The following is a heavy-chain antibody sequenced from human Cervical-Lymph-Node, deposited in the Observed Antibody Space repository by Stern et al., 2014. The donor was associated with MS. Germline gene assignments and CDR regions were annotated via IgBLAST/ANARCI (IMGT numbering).Heavy chain of an antibody. J-gene: IGHJ5*02. D-gene: IGHD2-15*01. Sequence: VQLVESGAEVKKPGSSMNVSCKTSGGTFSSSYAITWMRPAPGQRLEWLGRILPILGLANYAQKFQGRVTITADTSTSTTYMELSSLRSEDTAVYYCARGVVSNRAAATLHNLFDPWGQGTLVTVSS. V-gene: IGHV1-69*09. CDR3: ARGVVSNRAAATLHNLFDP. CDR2: ILPILGLA. CDR1: GGTFSSSYA.